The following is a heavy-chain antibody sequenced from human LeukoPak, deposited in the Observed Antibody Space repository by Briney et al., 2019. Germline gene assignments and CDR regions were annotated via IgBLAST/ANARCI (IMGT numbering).Heavy chain of an antibody. CDR2: IKQDGSEK. V-gene: IGHV3-7*01. CDR1: GFTLSTYA. D-gene: IGHD2-2*01. J-gene: IGHJ6*02. CDR3: TRDPEVPMDV. Sequence: GGSLRLSCAASGFTLSTYAIHWVRQAPGKGLEWVANIKQDGSEKFYVDSVKGRFTISRDNAKNSLYLQMNSLRAEDTAVYYCTRDPEVPMDVWGQGTTVTVSS.